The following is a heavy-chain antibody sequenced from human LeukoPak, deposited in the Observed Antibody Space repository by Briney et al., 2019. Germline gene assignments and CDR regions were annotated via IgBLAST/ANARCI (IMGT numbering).Heavy chain of an antibody. CDR1: GFTFSIYS. CDR3: AREAKSLRIAAAGTFPFDY. J-gene: IGHJ4*02. D-gene: IGHD6-13*01. Sequence: GGSLRLSCAASGFTFSIYSMNWVRQAPGKGLEWVSFISSSSTIIYYADSVKGRFTISRDNAKNSLYLQMNSLRAEDTAVYYCAREAKSLRIAAAGTFPFDYWGQGTLVTVSS. CDR2: ISSSSTII. V-gene: IGHV3-48*01.